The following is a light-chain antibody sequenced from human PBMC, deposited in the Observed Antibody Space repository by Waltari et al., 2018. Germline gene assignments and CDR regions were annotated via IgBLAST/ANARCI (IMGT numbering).Light chain of an antibody. CDR2: STN. Sequence: QSVLTQPPSVSAAPGQTVTITCTWSRSTIGADNDVHWHQQLPGPAPTLFIDSTNDRPSGLPARFSGSKSGNSASLAITGLQPEYEATYFCQSYDSSLRLFGGGTKLTVL. V-gene: IGLV1-40*01. CDR3: QSYDSSLRL. CDR1: RSTIGADND. J-gene: IGLJ2*01.